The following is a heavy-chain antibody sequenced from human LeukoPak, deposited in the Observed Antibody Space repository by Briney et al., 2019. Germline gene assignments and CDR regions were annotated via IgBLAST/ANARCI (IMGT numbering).Heavy chain of an antibody. Sequence: SETLSLTCTVSGGSISSGDYYRSWIRQPPGKGLEWIGYIYYSGSTYYNPSLKSRVTISVDTSKNQFSLKLSSVTAADTAVYYCARDLYYDSSGSFDYWGQGTLVTVSS. J-gene: IGHJ4*02. CDR3: ARDLYYDSSGSFDY. D-gene: IGHD3-22*01. CDR2: IYYSGST. CDR1: GGSISSGDYY. V-gene: IGHV4-30-4*01.